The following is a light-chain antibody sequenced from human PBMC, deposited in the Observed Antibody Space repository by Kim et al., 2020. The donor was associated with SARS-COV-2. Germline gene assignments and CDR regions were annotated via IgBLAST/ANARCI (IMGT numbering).Light chain of an antibody. V-gene: IGLV3-19*01. CDR2: GKN. Sequence: SSELTQDPAVSVALGQTVRITCQGDSLRSYYASWYQQKPGQAPVLVIYGKNNRPSGIPDRFSGSSSGNTASLTITGSQAEDEADDYCHSRDSSGNQVFGG. J-gene: IGLJ2*01. CDR1: SLRSYY. CDR3: HSRDSSGNQV.